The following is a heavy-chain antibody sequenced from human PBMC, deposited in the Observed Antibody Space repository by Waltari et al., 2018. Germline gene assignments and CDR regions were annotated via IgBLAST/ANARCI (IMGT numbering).Heavy chain of an antibody. V-gene: IGHV4-34*01. CDR2: INHSGST. D-gene: IGHD6-13*01. J-gene: IGHJ6*02. CDR1: GGSFRGYY. Sequence: QVQLQQWGAGLLKPSETLSLTCAVYGGSFRGYYWSWIRQPPGKGLEWIGEINHSGSTNYNPSLKSRVTISVDTSKNQFSLKLSSVTAADTAVYYCARGQLAAWFYYGMDVWGQGTTVTVSS. CDR3: ARGQLAAWFYYGMDV.